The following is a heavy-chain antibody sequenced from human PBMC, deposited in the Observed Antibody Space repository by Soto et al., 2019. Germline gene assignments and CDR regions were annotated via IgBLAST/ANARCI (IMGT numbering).Heavy chain of an antibody. CDR3: TSYTAVAGTLDFDY. CDR1: GYTFTGYY. J-gene: IGHJ4*02. CDR2: INPNSGGT. V-gene: IGHV1-2*02. Sequence: ASVKVSCKASGYTFTGYYMHWVRQAPGQGLEWMGWINPNSGGTNYAQKFQGRVTMTRDTSISTAYMELSRLRSDGTAVYYCTSYTAVAGTLDFDYWGQGTLVNRLL. D-gene: IGHD6-19*01.